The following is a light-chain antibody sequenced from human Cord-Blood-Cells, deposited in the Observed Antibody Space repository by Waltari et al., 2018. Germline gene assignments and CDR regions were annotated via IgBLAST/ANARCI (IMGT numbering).Light chain of an antibody. V-gene: IGLV3-21*04. CDR2: YDS. CDR1: NIGSKS. Sequence: SYVLTQPPSVSVAPGKTARITCGGNNIGSKSVHWYQQKPGQAPVLVIYYDSDRPSGIPERFSGSNSGNPATLTISRVEAGDEADYYCQVWDSSSDHPVFGGGTKLTVL. CDR3: QVWDSSSDHPV. J-gene: IGLJ3*02.